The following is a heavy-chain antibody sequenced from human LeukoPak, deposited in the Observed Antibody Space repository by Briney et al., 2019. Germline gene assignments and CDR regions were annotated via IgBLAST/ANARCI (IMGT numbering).Heavy chain of an antibody. J-gene: IGHJ4*02. CDR2: IYYSGST. CDR3: AKRGSNTWSDFDY. V-gene: IGHV4-61*01. D-gene: IGHD6-13*01. Sequence: KASETLSLTCTVSGGSISSGYYWGWIRQPPGKGLEWIGYIYYSGSTNYNPSLKSRVTISVDTSKNQFSLKLSSVTAADTAVYYCAKRGSNTWSDFDYWGQGTLVTVSS. CDR1: GGSISSGYY.